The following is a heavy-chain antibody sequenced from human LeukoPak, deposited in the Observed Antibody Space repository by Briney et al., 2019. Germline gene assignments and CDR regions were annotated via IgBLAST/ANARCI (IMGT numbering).Heavy chain of an antibody. J-gene: IGHJ4*02. CDR1: GGSFSGYY. CDR2: INHSGST. D-gene: IGHD5-18*01. V-gene: IGHV4-34*01. CDR3: VRVLAWLDTAMGDY. Sequence: SETLSLTCAVYGGSFSGYYWSWIRQPPGKGLEWIGEINHSGSTNYNPSLKSRVTISVDTSKNQFSLKLSSVTAADTAVYYCVRVLAWLDTAMGDYWGQGTLVTVSS.